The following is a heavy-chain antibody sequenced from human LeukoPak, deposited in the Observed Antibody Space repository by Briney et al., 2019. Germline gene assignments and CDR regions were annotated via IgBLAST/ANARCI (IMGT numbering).Heavy chain of an antibody. CDR3: ARGGLAARRGAFDI. CDR1: GGSISSGSYY. Sequence: SQTLCLTCSVSGGSISSGSYYWSWIRQPAGKGLEWIGRIYTSGSTNYNPSLRSRVTISIDTSKNQFSLNLKSVTAADTAIYYCARGGLAARRGAFDIWGQGTVVSVSS. J-gene: IGHJ3*02. CDR2: IYTSGST. V-gene: IGHV4-61*02. D-gene: IGHD6-6*01.